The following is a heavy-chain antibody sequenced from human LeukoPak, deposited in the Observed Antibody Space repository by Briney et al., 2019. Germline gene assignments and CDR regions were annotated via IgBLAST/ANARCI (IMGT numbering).Heavy chain of an antibody. J-gene: IGHJ5*02. CDR1: GYSFTSYW. D-gene: IGHD3-22*01. V-gene: IGHV5-51*01. Sequence: GESLKISCKGSGYSFTSYWIGWVRQMPGKGLEWMGIIYPGDSDTRYSPSFQGQVTISADKSISTAYLQWSSLKASDTAMYYCARQKNYYYDSSGHAFGFDPWGRGTLVTVSS. CDR2: IYPGDSDT. CDR3: ARQKNYYYDSSGHAFGFDP.